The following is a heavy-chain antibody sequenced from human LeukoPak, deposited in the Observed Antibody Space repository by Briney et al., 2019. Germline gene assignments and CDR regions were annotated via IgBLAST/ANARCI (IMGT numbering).Heavy chain of an antibody. J-gene: IGHJ4*02. D-gene: IGHD6-6*01. CDR2: INHRGST. CDR1: GGSFTDYY. Sequence: PSETLSLTCAVDGGSFTDYYWSWIRQPPGKGLEWIGEINHRGSTNYNSSLKSRVTISVDRSKNQFSLKLSSVTAEDTAVYFCARVQHSTSSIDYWGRGAPLTVSS. V-gene: IGHV4-34*01. CDR3: ARVQHSTSSIDY.